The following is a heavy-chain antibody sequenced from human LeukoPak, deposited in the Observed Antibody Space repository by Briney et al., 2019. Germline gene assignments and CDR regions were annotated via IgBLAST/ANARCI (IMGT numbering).Heavy chain of an antibody. D-gene: IGHD3-10*01. CDR2: IINSGGTI. CDR1: GFTFSIHG. Sequence: PGGSLRLSCAASGFTFSIHGMNWVRQTPGKGLEWVSYIINSGGTIYYADSVQGRFTISRDNAKNSLYQQMNSLRDEDTAVYYCARVGRGLYSMDVWGQGTTVTVSS. V-gene: IGHV3-48*02. CDR3: ARVGRGLYSMDV. J-gene: IGHJ6*02.